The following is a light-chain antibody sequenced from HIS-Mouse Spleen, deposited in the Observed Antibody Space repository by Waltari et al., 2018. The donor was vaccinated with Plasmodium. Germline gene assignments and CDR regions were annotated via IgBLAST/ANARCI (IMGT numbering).Light chain of an antibody. Sequence: QSVLTQPPSASGTPGQRVTISCSGSSSNIGSNYVYWYQQLPGTAPKLLIYRNNQLPSGVPDRFSGSNSGTSASLAISGLRSEDEADYYCAAWDDSLSVVVFGGGTKLTVL. CDR3: AAWDDSLSVVV. J-gene: IGLJ2*01. CDR2: RNN. CDR1: SSNIGSNY. V-gene: IGLV1-47*01.